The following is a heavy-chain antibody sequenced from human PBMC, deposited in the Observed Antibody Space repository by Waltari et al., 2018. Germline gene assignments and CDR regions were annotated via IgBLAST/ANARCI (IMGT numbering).Heavy chain of an antibody. D-gene: IGHD2-15*01. V-gene: IGHV4-34*01. CDR3: ARGKIGFVVVVAATLNWFDP. J-gene: IGHJ5*02. CDR1: GGSFSGYY. Sequence: QVQLQQWGAGLLKPSATLSLTCAVYGGSFSGYYWSWIRQPPGKGLEWIGEINHSGSTNYNPSLKSRVTISVDTSKNQFSLKLSSVTAADTAVYYCARGKIGFVVVVAATLNWFDPWGQGTLVTVSS. CDR2: INHSGST.